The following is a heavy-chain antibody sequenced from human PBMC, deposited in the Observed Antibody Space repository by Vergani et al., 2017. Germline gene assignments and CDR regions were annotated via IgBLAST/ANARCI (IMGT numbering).Heavy chain of an antibody. J-gene: IGHJ4*02. V-gene: IGHV1-46*03. CDR1: GYTFSNSY. CDR2: INPSGGHT. D-gene: IGHD3-9*01. CDR3: ARGNYGILTGYRY. Sequence: QVQVVQPGAEVKKSGASVKVSCKTSGYTFSNSYMHWVRQAPGQGLEWMGIINPSGGHTNYAQKFQGRVTMTRDTSTSTVYMELSSLRSEDTAIYYCARGNYGILTGYRYWGQGTLVTVSA.